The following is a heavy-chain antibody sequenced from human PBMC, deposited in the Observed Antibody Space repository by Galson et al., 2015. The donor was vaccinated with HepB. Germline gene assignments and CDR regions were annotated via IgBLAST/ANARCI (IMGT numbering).Heavy chain of an antibody. CDR3: ARAGAPSYSSGWYGAY. Sequence: SLRLSCAASGFTFSSYSMNWVRQAPGKGLEWVSSISSSSSYIYYADSVKGRFTISRDNAKNSLYLQMNSLRAEDTAVYYCARAGAPSYSSGWYGAYWGQGTLVTVSS. CDR2: ISSSSSYI. CDR1: GFTFSSYS. J-gene: IGHJ4*02. D-gene: IGHD6-19*01. V-gene: IGHV3-21*01.